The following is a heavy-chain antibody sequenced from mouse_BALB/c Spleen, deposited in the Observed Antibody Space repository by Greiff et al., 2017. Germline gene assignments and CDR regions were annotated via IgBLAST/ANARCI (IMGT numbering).Heavy chain of an antibody. J-gene: IGHJ1*01. CDR2: INPNNGGT. V-gene: IGHV1-18*01. Sequence: VQLQQSGPELVKPGASVKISCKTSGYTFTEYTMHWVKQSHGKSLEWIGGINPNNGGTSYNQKFKGKATLTVDKSSSTAYMELRSLTSEDSAVYYCARSGNYYYGSSSYWYFDVWGAGTTVTVSS. D-gene: IGHD1-1*01. CDR3: ARSGNYYYGSSSYWYFDV. CDR1: GYTFTEYT.